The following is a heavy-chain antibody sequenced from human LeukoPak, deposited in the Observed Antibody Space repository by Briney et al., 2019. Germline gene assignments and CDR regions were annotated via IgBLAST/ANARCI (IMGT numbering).Heavy chain of an antibody. CDR3: ARGGGRVRLSY. J-gene: IGHJ4*02. Sequence: PGGSLRLSCAASGFTFSDYYMTWIRQAPGKGLEWVSYISSTPGYTNYADSVKGRFTISRDNAKNSLYLQMNSLRAEDTAVYYCARGGGRVRLSYWGQGTLVTVSS. CDR2: ISSTPGYT. D-gene: IGHD4-23*01. CDR1: GFTFSDYY. V-gene: IGHV3-11*06.